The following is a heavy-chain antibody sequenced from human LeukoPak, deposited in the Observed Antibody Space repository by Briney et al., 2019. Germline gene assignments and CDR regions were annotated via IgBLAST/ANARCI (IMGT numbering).Heavy chain of an antibody. CDR1: GFTFSSYS. J-gene: IGHJ4*02. Sequence: GGSLRLSCAASGFTFSSYSMSWVRQAPGKGLEWVANIKQDGSEKYYVDSVKGRFTISRDNAKNSLYLQMNSLRAEDTAVYYCARGLRITMVRGVIKWGQGTLVTVSS. CDR2: IKQDGSEK. D-gene: IGHD3-10*01. CDR3: ARGLRITMVRGVIK. V-gene: IGHV3-7*01.